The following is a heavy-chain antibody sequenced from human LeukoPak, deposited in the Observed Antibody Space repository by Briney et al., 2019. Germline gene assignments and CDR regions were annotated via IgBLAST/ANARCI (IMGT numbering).Heavy chain of an antibody. CDR3: AKSDRPRIAVAGTVVDY. CDR2: ISGSGGST. D-gene: IGHD6-19*01. V-gene: IGHV3-23*01. Sequence: GGSLRLSCAASGFTFSSYAMSWVRQAPGKGLEWVSAISGSGGSTYYADSVKGRFTISRDNSKNTLYLQMNSLRAEDTALYYCAKSDRPRIAVAGTVVDYWGQGTLVTVSS. CDR1: GFTFSSYA. J-gene: IGHJ4*02.